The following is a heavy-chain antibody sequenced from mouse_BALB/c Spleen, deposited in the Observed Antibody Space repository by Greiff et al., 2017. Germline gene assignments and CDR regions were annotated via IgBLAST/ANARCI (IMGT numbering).Heavy chain of an antibody. CDR1: GYTFSSYW. V-gene: IGHV1-9*01. D-gene: IGHD2-14*01. CDR2: ILPGSGST. Sequence: QVQLQQSGAELMKPGASVKISCKATGYTFSSYWIEWVKQRPGHGLEWIGEILPGSGSTNYNEKFKGKATFTADTSSNTAYMQLSSLTSEDSAVYYCARRMGVRGFDYWGQGTTRTVSS. J-gene: IGHJ2*01. CDR3: ARRMGVRGFDY.